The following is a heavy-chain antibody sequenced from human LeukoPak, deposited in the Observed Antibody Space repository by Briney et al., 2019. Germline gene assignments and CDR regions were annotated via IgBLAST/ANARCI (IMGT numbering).Heavy chain of an antibody. Sequence: ASVKVSCKASGYTFTSYGISWVRQAPGQGLEWMGGIIPIFGTANYAQKFQGRVTITADESTSTAYMELSSLRSEDTAVYYCARGMTTVTSYYYYYMDVWGKGTTVTVSS. D-gene: IGHD4-11*01. J-gene: IGHJ6*03. CDR3: ARGMTTVTSYYYYYMDV. V-gene: IGHV1-69*13. CDR2: IIPIFGTA. CDR1: GYTFTSYG.